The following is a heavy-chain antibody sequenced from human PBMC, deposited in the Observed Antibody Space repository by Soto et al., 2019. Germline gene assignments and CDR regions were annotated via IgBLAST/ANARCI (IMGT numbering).Heavy chain of an antibody. J-gene: IGHJ6*02. Sequence: QVQLVESGGGVVQPGRSLRLSCAASGFTFSSYAMNWVRQAPGKGLEWVAVISYDGSHKYYADSVKGRLTISRDNSKTTLYLQMNSLRAEDTAVYYCASVNPRYFGMDVWGQGTTVTVSS. CDR3: ASVNPRYFGMDV. V-gene: IGHV3-30-3*01. CDR1: GFTFSSYA. CDR2: ISYDGSHK.